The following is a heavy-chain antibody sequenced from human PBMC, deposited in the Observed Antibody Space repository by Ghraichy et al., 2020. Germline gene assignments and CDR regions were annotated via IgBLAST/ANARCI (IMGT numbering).Heavy chain of an antibody. Sequence: GGSLRLSCAASGFNFRNAWMNWVRQAPGKGLEWVGRIKSDTDGGTTDYAAPVKGRFTISRDGSKNTLYLQMDSLKTEDTAVYYCTTAQNYYDSSGSYPNWFDPWGQGTLVTVSS. CDR3: TTAQNYYDSSGSYPNWFDP. J-gene: IGHJ5*02. V-gene: IGHV3-15*07. CDR1: GFNFRNAW. D-gene: IGHD3-22*01. CDR2: IKSDTDGGTT.